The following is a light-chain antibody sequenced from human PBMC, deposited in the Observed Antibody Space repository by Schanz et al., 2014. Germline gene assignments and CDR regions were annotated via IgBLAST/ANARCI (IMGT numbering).Light chain of an antibody. J-gene: IGKJ2*01. CDR3: QQYGSSLEAMYT. V-gene: IGKV3-20*01. CDR2: DAS. CDR1: QSVWSDH. Sequence: EIVLTQSPGTLSLSPGERATLSCRASQSVWSDHLAWYQQKPGQAPRLLIYDASHRASGIPGRFSVSGSGTDFTLTISSLEPEDFAVYYCQQYGSSLEAMYTFGQGTKLEIK.